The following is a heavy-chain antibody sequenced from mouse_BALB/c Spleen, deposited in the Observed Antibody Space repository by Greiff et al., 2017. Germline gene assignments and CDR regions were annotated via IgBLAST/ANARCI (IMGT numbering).Heavy chain of an antibody. Sequence: DVQLVESGGGLVKPGGSLKLSCAASGFTFSSYAMSWVRQSPEKRLEWVAEISSGGSYTYYPDTVTGRFTISRDNAKNTLYLEMSSLRSEDTAMYYCARAHYRYDVYYYAMDYWGQGTSVTVSS. CDR3: ARAHYRYDVYYYAMDY. J-gene: IGHJ4*01. CDR2: ISSGGSYT. V-gene: IGHV5-9-4*01. D-gene: IGHD2-14*01. CDR1: GFTFSSYA.